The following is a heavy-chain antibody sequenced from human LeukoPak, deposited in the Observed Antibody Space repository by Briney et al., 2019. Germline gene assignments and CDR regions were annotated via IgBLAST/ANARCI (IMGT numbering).Heavy chain of an antibody. Sequence: GGSLRLSCAASGFTFSNVWMSCVRQAPGKGLEWVGRIKSKTDGGTTDYAAPVKGRFTISRDDSKNTLNLQMNSLKTEDTAVYYCTPSIAVAGSLDYWGQGTLVTVSS. CDR3: TPSIAVAGSLDY. V-gene: IGHV3-15*01. J-gene: IGHJ4*02. CDR2: IKSKTDGGTT. D-gene: IGHD6-19*01. CDR1: GFTFSNVW.